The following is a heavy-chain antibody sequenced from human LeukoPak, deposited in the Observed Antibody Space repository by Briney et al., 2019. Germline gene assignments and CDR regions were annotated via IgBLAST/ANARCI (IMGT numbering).Heavy chain of an antibody. Sequence: ASVKVSCKVSGYTLTELSMHWVRQAPGKGLEWMGSFDPEDGETIYAQKFQGRVTMTEDTSTDTAYMELSSLRSEDTAVYYCATIGGYCSGGSCYSRWFDPWGQGTLVTVSS. CDR1: GYTLTELS. D-gene: IGHD2-15*01. J-gene: IGHJ5*02. CDR3: ATIGGYCSGGSCYSRWFDP. V-gene: IGHV1-24*01. CDR2: FDPEDGET.